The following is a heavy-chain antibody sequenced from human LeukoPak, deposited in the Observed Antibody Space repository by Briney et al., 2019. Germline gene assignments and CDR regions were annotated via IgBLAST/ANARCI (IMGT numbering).Heavy chain of an antibody. CDR2: INSDGSRI. J-gene: IGHJ4*02. Sequence: GGPLRLSCAASGFTFSTYWMHWVRQAPGKGLVWVSHINSDGSRISYADSVKGRFTISRDNAKNTLYLQMNSLRIEDTAVYYCARDGGQWFGTDYWGQGTLVTVSS. D-gene: IGHD3-10*01. CDR3: ARDGGQWFGTDY. CDR1: GFTFSTYW. V-gene: IGHV3-74*01.